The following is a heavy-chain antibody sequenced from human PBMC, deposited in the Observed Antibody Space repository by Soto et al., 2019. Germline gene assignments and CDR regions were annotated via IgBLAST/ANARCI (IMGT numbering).Heavy chain of an antibody. D-gene: IGHD4-17*01. CDR3: ARLATVTPPYSFDY. CDR2: INPNGGTT. CDR1: GYTFISFY. Sequence: ASLKVSCKASGYTFISFYVHWVRQAPGQGLEWMGLINPNGGTTAYAQKFQGRVTMTTDTSTSAVYMELSSLRSEDTAVYYCARLATVTPPYSFDYWRQRPRITVSS. V-gene: IGHV1-46*01. J-gene: IGHJ4*02.